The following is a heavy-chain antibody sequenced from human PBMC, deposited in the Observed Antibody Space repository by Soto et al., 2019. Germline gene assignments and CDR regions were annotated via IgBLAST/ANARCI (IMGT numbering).Heavy chain of an antibody. J-gene: IGHJ4*02. CDR3: AELPLTAAGFDY. D-gene: IGHD6-13*01. CDR2: ITGSGGGT. V-gene: IGHV3-23*01. Sequence: EVQLLESGGGLVQPGGSLRLSCAASGFTFSNYAMTWVRQAPGKGLEWVSVITGSGGGTYFVDSVKGRFTISRNNSMNAVYLQIDSLRPEDTAVYYCAELPLTAAGFDYWGQITLVTVS. CDR1: GFTFSNYA.